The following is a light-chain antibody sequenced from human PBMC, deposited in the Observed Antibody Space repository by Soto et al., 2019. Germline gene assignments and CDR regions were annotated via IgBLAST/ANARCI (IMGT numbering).Light chain of an antibody. V-gene: IGKV1-5*01. J-gene: IGKJ1*01. CDR1: QSISSW. Sequence: DIPMTQSPSTLSASVGDRVTITCRASQSISSWLAWYQQKPGKAPKLLIYDASSLDSGVPSRFSGSGSGTDFTLTISSLQPDDFATYYCQQYNSYSRTFGQGTKVEIK. CDR2: DAS. CDR3: QQYNSYSRT.